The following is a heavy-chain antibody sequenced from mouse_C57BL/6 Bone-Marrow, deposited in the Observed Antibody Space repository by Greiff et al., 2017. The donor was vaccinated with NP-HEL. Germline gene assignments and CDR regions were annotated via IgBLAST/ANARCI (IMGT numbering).Heavy chain of an antibody. Sequence: VQLQQSGPELVKPGASVKISCKASGYAFSSSWMNWVKQRPGKGLEWIGRIYPGDGDTNYNGKFKGKATLTADKSSSTAYMQLSSLTSEDSAVYFCARGGDYYGSSLSFDYWGQGTTLTVSS. D-gene: IGHD1-1*01. CDR2: IYPGDGDT. CDR3: ARGGDYYGSSLSFDY. V-gene: IGHV1-82*01. CDR1: GYAFSSSW. J-gene: IGHJ2*01.